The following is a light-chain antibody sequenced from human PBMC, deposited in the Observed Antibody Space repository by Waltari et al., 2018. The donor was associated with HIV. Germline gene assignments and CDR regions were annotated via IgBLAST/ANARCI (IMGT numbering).Light chain of an antibody. Sequence: QSALTQPASVSGSPGQSITISCIGSDIDIGIYDYISWYHHPPDSAPRLVVFNANSRPSGGPCRFAGSKSGNTASLTISGLQADDEGVYYCSSYVTGGSLLFGGGTQVTVL. J-gene: IGLJ3*02. CDR2: NAN. CDR3: SSYVTGGSLL. V-gene: IGLV2-14*01. CDR1: DIDIGIYDY.